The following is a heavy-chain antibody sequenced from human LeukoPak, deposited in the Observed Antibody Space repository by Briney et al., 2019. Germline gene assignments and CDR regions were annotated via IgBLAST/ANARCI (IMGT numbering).Heavy chain of an antibody. D-gene: IGHD5-24*01. CDR2: ISGSGGST. J-gene: IGHJ1*01. Sequence: PGGSLRLSCAASGFTFSSYGMSWVRQAPGKGLEWVSAISGSGGSTYYADSVKGRFTISRDNSKNTLYLQMNSLRAEDTAVYYCAKHLPRDGYNFRGRWPIEYFQHWGQGTLVTVSS. CDR1: GFTFSSYG. CDR3: AKHLPRDGYNFRGRWPIEYFQH. V-gene: IGHV3-23*01.